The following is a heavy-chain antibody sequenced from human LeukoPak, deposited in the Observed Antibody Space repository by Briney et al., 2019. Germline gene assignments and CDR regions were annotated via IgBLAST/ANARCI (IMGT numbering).Heavy chain of an antibody. J-gene: IGHJ4*02. CDR1: GTSFSGYY. CDR2: IFHSGTT. D-gene: IGHD4-23*01. CDR3: ARHARVATHTNHIDY. Sequence: SETLSLTCAVYGTSFSGYYWSWVRQSPRRGLEGIGEIFHSGTTYYNPSLKSRVTMSVDTSRSQFSLKLRSVTAADTAVYYCARHARVATHTNHIDYWGQGALVTVST. V-gene: IGHV4-34*12.